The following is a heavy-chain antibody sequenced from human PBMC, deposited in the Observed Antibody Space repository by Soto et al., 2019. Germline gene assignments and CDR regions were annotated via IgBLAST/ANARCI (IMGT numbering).Heavy chain of an antibody. V-gene: IGHV1-69*12. CDR1: GGTFSSYA. CDR2: NITIFGTA. D-gene: IGHD2-15*01. J-gene: IGHJ5*02. Sequence: QVQLVQSVAEVKKPGSSVKVSCKASGGTFSSYAISWVRQAPGQGLEWMGGNITIFGTANYAQKFQGRVTITADESTSTAYLELSSLRSEDTAVYYCAREVVVAATGCFDPWGQGTLVTVAS. CDR3: AREVVVAATGCFDP.